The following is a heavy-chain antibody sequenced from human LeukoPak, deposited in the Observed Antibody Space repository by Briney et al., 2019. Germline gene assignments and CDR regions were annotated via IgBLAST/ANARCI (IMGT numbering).Heavy chain of an antibody. CDR1: GGTFSSYA. CDR2: IIPILGIA. Sequence: ASVKVSCKASGGTFSSYAISWVRQAPGQGLEWMGRIIPILGIANYAQKFQGRVTITADKSTSTAYMELSSLRSEDTAVYYCARSSPPTDIVVVPAASIYGGFYYYYMDVWGKGTTVTVSS. CDR3: ARSSPPTDIVVVPAASIYGGFYYYYMDV. D-gene: IGHD2-2*01. J-gene: IGHJ6*03. V-gene: IGHV1-69*04.